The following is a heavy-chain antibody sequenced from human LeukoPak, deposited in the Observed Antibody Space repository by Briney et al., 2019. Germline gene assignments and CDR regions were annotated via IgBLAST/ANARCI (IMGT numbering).Heavy chain of an antibody. Sequence: GQSLRLSCAASGFTFTSFGMHWVRQSPGKGLEWLSTSHPSDTTYYAESVKGRLSVSRDHSKKTLYLQMKSLTAEDTAMYYCLPLRGGVGDTGFLDYWGQGIPVTVSS. J-gene: IGHJ4*02. CDR2: SHPSDTT. V-gene: IGHV3-53*01. CDR3: LPLRGGVGDTGFLDY. CDR1: GFTFTSFG. D-gene: IGHD1-26*01.